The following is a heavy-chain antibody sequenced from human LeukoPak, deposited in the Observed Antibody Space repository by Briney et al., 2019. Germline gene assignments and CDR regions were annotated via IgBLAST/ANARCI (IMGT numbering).Heavy chain of an antibody. V-gene: IGHV3-43*02. CDR1: GFTFDDYA. CDR2: ISGDGGST. CDR3: AKVRRIAAAAYYFDY. D-gene: IGHD6-13*01. Sequence: PGGSLRLSCAASGFTFDDYAMHWVRQAPGKGLKWVSLISGDGGSTYYADSVKGRFTISRDNSKNSLYLQMNSLRTEDTALYYCAKVRRIAAAAYYFDYWGQGTLVTVSS. J-gene: IGHJ4*02.